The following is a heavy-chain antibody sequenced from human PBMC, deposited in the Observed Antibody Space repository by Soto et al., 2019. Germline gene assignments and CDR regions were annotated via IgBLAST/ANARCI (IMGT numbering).Heavy chain of an antibody. CDR1: GGSISSSNG. D-gene: IGHD2-2*02. J-gene: IGHJ5*02. V-gene: IGHV4-4*02. CDR3: ARDHCSSTSCYRGYWFDP. CDR2: IYHSGST. Sequence: PSETLSLTCAVSGGSISSSNGWSWVRQPPGKGLEWIGEIYHSGSTNYNPSLKSRVTISVDKSKNQFSLKLSSVTAADTAVYYCARDHCSSTSCYRGYWFDPWGQGTLVTVSS.